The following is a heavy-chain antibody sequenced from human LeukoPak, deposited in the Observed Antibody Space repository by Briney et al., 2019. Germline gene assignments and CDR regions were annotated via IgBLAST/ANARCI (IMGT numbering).Heavy chain of an antibody. J-gene: IGHJ4*02. CDR1: GGSFSGYY. Sequence: SETPSLTCAVYGGSFSGYYWSWIRQPPGKGLEWIGYIYHSGSTYYNPSLKSRVTISVDRSKNQFSLKLSSVTAADTAVYYCARAIAARAYFDYWGQGTPVTVSS. D-gene: IGHD6-6*01. CDR3: ARAIAARAYFDY. V-gene: IGHV4-34*01. CDR2: IYHSGST.